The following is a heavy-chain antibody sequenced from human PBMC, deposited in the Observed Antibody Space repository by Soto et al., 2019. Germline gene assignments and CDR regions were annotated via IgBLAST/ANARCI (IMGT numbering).Heavy chain of an antibody. Sequence: PGGSLRLSCAASGFTFSSYAMHWVRQAPGKGLEWVAVISYDGSNKYYADSVKGRFTISRDNSKNTLYLQMNSLRAEDTAVYYCARVGGGNKDYYGMDVWGQGTTVTVSS. CDR1: GFTFSSYA. CDR2: ISYDGSNK. CDR3: ARVGGGNKDYYGMDV. V-gene: IGHV3-30-3*01. D-gene: IGHD3-16*01. J-gene: IGHJ6*02.